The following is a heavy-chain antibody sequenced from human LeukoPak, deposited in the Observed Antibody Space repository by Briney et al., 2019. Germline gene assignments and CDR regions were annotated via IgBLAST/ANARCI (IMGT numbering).Heavy chain of an antibody. V-gene: IGHV3-23*01. CDR1: GFTFNNYA. Sequence: GGSLRLSCTASGFTFNNYAMTWVRQAPGKGLEWVSTIIGSGGNTDYADSVKGRFTISRDNSKDTLFLQMDSLRVEDTAVYYCATFCSGGDCYSFAPWGQGTLVTVSS. D-gene: IGHD2-15*01. CDR2: IIGSGGNT. J-gene: IGHJ5*02. CDR3: ATFCSGGDCYSFAP.